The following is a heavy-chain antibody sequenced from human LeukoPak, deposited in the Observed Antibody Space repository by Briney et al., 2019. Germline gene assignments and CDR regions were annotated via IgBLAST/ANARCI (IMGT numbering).Heavy chain of an antibody. CDR2: ISSSSSYI. CDR1: GFTFSSYA. CDR3: ARDQKLLEAFDI. V-gene: IGHV3-21*01. Sequence: GGSLRLSCAASGFTFSSYAMNWVRQAPGKGLEWVSSISSSSSYIYYADSVKGRFTISRDNAKNSLYLQMNSLRAEDTAVYYCARDQKLLEAFDIWGQGTMVTVSS. J-gene: IGHJ3*02. D-gene: IGHD1-1*01.